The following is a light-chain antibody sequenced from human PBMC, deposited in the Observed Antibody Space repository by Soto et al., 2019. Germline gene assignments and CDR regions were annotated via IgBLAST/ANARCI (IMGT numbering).Light chain of an antibody. CDR2: GAS. J-gene: IGKJ1*01. V-gene: IGKV3-15*01. CDR1: HNINRY. Sequence: EIVMTQSPASLSVSPGERATLSCTASHNINRYLAWYQQMPGQAPRLLILGASTLAIGVPARFSGSGSGTEFTLTISSLQSEDSAIYYCQQYKNWPWTFGQGSKVEI. CDR3: QQYKNWPWT.